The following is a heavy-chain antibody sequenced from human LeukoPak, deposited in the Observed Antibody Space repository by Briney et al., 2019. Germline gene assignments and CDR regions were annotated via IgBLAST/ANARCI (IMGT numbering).Heavy chain of an antibody. CDR2: IKQDGSEE. CDR3: ARDGGSSDFDY. CDR1: GFTFSNYW. Sequence: GGSLRLSCAASGFTFSNYWMSWVRQAPGKGLEWVANIKQDGSEEYYVDSVKGRFTISRDNAKNTLYLQMNSLRAEDTAVYYCARDGGSSDFDYWGQGTLVTVSS. J-gene: IGHJ4*02. D-gene: IGHD6-13*01. V-gene: IGHV3-7*01.